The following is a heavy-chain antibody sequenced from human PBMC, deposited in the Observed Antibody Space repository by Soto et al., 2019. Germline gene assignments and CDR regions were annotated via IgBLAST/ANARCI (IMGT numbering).Heavy chain of an antibody. CDR1: GYCFTGYW. CDR2: IYPGHSDT. V-gene: IGHV5-51*01. J-gene: IGHJ6*03. D-gene: IGHD5-12*01. CDR3: ARSRRVYERRFYYYMDG. Sequence: PGESLKITCIASGYCFTGYWIGSVRQMLAQGLEWMGIIYPGHSDTRYSPVFQGQVTIPAHKNISTAYLLWISLKASDHAMYYSARSRRVYERRFYYYMDGWGKG.